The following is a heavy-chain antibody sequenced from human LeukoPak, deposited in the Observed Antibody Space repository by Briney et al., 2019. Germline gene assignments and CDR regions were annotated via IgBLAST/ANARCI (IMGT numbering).Heavy chain of an antibody. CDR3: ARDGTYTDYDPDFDI. CDR1: GFTFSRFW. J-gene: IGHJ4*02. D-gene: IGHD5-12*01. Sequence: GGSLRLSCAVSGFTFSRFWMSWVRQAPGKGLEWVANIKQDGSEKYYGDSVKGRFTISRDNAKNSLYLQMNSLRAEDTAVFYCARDGTYTDYDPDFDIWGQGTLVTVSS. V-gene: IGHV3-7*04. CDR2: IKQDGSEK.